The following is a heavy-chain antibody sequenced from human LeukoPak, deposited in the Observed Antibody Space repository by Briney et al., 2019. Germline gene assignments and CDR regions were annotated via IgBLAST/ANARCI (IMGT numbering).Heavy chain of an antibody. Sequence: GGSLRLSCAASGFSFSNFAMHWVRQAPGKGLEWVAVIWHDGSTTYYADSVKGRFTTSRDNSKNTLYLEMRSLRAEDTAVYYCPRVPAVGVWSGFQYWGQGTLVTVSS. CDR2: IWHDGSTT. CDR3: PRVPAVGVWSGFQY. J-gene: IGHJ4*02. CDR1: GFSFSNFA. D-gene: IGHD3-3*01. V-gene: IGHV3-33*01.